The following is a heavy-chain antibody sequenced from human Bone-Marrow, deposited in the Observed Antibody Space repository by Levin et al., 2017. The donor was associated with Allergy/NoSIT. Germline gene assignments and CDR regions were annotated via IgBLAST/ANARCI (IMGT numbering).Heavy chain of an antibody. J-gene: IGHJ4*02. CDR1: GFTISTNY. D-gene: IGHD5-12*01. CDR3: ARDDVVATNH. CDR2: IHSGGRK. V-gene: IGHV3-66*01. Sequence: HPGESLKISCAASGFTISTNYMSWVRQVPGKGLEWVSIIHSGGRKNYADSVKGRFTISRDNYNNTLYLQMNSLRGEDTAIYYCARDDVVATNHWGQGTLVIVSS.